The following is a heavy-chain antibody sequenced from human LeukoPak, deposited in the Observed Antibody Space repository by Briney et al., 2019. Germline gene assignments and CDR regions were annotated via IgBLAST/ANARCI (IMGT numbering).Heavy chain of an antibody. CDR1: GYTFTSYY. CDR2: INPSGGST. J-gene: IGHJ6*03. V-gene: IGHV1-46*01. Sequence: ASVKVSCKASGYTFTSYYMHWVRQAPGQGLEWMGIINPSGGSTSYAQKFQGRVTMTRDMSTSTVYMELSSLRSEDTAVYYCARGPRITMVRGGQWYYYMDVWGKGTTVTISS. CDR3: ARGPRITMVRGGQWYYYMDV. D-gene: IGHD3-10*01.